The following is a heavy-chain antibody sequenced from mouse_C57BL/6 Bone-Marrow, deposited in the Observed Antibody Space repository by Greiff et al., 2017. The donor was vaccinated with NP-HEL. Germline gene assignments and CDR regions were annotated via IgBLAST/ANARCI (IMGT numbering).Heavy chain of an antibody. J-gene: IGHJ1*03. CDR3: ARDPPITTVVEVYFDV. Sequence: EVKLVESGGGLVKPGGSLKLSCAASGFTFSSYAMSWVRQTPEKRLEWVATISDGGSYTYYPDNVKGRFTISRDNAKNNLYLQMSHLKSEDTAMYYCARDPPITTVVEVYFDVWGTGTTVTVSS. D-gene: IGHD1-1*01. CDR1: GFTFSSYA. V-gene: IGHV5-4*01. CDR2: ISDGGSYT.